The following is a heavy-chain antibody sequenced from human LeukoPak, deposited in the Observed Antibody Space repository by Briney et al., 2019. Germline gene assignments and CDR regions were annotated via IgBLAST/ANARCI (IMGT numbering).Heavy chain of an antibody. CDR2: ISNSGSTI. CDR3: ANHAWTGYYMGGYY. CDR1: GFTFTDYY. Sequence: GGSLRLSCAASGFTFTDYYMSWIRQAPGKGLEWISYISNSGSTIYYADSVKGRFTISRDNAKNSLYLQMNSLRAEDTAVYYCANHAWTGYYMGGYYWGQGTLVTVSS. J-gene: IGHJ4*02. D-gene: IGHD3/OR15-3a*01. V-gene: IGHV3-11*01.